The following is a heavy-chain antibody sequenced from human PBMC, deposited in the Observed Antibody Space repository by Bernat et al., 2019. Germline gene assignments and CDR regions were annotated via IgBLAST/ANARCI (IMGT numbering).Heavy chain of an antibody. CDR1: GFTFSSYA. J-gene: IGHJ6*02. Sequence: QVQLVESGGGVVQPGRSLRLSYAASGFTFSSYAMHWVRQAPGKGLEWVAVISYDGSNKYYADSVKGRFTISRDNSKNTLYLQMNSLRAEDTAVYYCARDTIFGVSLGDYGMDVWGQGTTVTVSS. CDR3: ARDTIFGVSLGDYGMDV. V-gene: IGHV3-30-3*01. D-gene: IGHD3-3*01. CDR2: ISYDGSNK.